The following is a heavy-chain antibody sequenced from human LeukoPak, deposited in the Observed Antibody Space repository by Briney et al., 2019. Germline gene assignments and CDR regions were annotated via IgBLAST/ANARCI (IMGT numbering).Heavy chain of an antibody. CDR2: IGGSGSPI. CDR1: GFTFSSHA. V-gene: IGHV3-23*01. Sequence: GGSLRLSCAASGFTFSSHAMSWVRQAPGKGLEWVSTIGGSGSPIFYTDSVKGRFTISRDNSRNTLHLQMNSLSAEDSAIYYCVKDFDYWGQGTLVTASS. CDR3: VKDFDY. J-gene: IGHJ4*02.